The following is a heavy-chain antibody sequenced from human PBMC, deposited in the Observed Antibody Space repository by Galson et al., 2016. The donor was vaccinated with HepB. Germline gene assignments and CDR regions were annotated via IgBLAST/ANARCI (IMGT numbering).Heavy chain of an antibody. J-gene: IGHJ5*02. D-gene: IGHD1-7*01. Sequence: TYYNPSFKSRVTISVDTSRNQFSLNLNSVTAADTAVYYCARHLGPSGTSWFDPWGQGTLVTVSS. CDR2: T. CDR3: ARHLGPSGTSWFDP. V-gene: IGHV4-39*01.